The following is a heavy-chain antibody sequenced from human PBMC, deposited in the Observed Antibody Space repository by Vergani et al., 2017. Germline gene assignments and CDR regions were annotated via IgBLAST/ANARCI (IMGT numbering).Heavy chain of an antibody. V-gene: IGHV5-51*01. CDR2: IYPGDSDT. Sequence: EVQLVQSGAEVKKPGESLKISCKGSGYSFTSYWIGWVRQMPGKGLEWMGIIYPGDSDTRYSPSFQGQVTISADKSISTAYLQWSSLEASDTALYYWAWRVPRPDYYYGMDVWGQGTTVSVS. J-gene: IGHJ6*02. CDR1: GYSFTSYW. CDR3: AWRVPRPDYYYGMDV.